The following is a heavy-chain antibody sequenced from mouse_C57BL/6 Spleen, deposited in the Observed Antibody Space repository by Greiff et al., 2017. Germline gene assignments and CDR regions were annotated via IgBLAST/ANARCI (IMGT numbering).Heavy chain of an antibody. D-gene: IGHD1-1*01. CDR2: INPSTGGT. V-gene: IGHV1-43*01. CDR3: ARWNYGSSYNFDY. Sequence: VQLQQSGPELVKPGASVKLSCKASGYSFTGYYMHWVKQSSEKSLEWIGEINPSTGGTSYNQKFKGKATLTVDKSSSTAYMQLKSLTSEDSAVYYCARWNYGSSYNFDYWGQGTTLTVSS. CDR1: GYSFTGYY. J-gene: IGHJ2*01.